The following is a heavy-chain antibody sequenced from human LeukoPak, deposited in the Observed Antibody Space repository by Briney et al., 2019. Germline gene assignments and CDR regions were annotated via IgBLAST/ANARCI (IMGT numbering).Heavy chain of an antibody. CDR3: ARARGYSGYDGGFDY. D-gene: IGHD5-12*01. J-gene: IGHJ4*02. CDR2: INPSGGST. Sequence: ASVKVSCKASGYTFTSYYMHWVRQAPGQGLEWMGIINPSGGSTSYAQKFQGRVTMTRDTSTSTVYMELSSLRSGDTAVYYCARARGYSGYDGGFDYWGQGTLVTVSS. V-gene: IGHV1-46*01. CDR1: GYTFTSYY.